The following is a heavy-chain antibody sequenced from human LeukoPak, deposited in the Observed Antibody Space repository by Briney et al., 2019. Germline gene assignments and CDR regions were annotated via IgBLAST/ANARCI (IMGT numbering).Heavy chain of an antibody. D-gene: IGHD6-13*01. CDR2: MNPNSGNT. V-gene: IGHV1-8*01. CDR3: ARGGSFSAGYSSSWDNWFDP. J-gene: IGHJ5*02. Sequence: ASVKVSCKASGYTFTSYDINWVRQATGQGLEWMGWMNPNSGNTGYAQKFQGRVTMTRNTPISTAYMELSSLRSEDTAVYYCARGGSFSAGYSSSWDNWFDPWGQGTLVTVSS. CDR1: GYTFTSYD.